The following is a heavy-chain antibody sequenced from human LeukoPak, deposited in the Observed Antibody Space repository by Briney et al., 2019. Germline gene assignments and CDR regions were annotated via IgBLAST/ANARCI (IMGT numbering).Heavy chain of an antibody. V-gene: IGHV4-59*01. CDR1: GGSISSYY. D-gene: IGHD3-16*01. J-gene: IGHJ6*02. CDR2: IYYSGST. CDR3: AREADSNYEVDAMDV. Sequence: SETLSLTCTVSGGSISSYYWSWIRQPPGKGLEWIGYIYYSGSTDYNPSLKSRVTISVDTSKNQFSLKLSSVTAADTAVYYCAREADSNYEVDAMDVWGQGTTVTVSS.